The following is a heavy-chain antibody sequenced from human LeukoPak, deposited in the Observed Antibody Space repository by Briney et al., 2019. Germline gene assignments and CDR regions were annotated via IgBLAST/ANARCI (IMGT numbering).Heavy chain of an antibody. J-gene: IGHJ5*02. V-gene: IGHV4-39*07. D-gene: IGHD3-10*01. CDR1: GGPISGNSYY. CDR3: ARGVCHYGSGNYCSSISWFDP. CDR2: VYNSAIT. Sequence: SETLSLTCTVSGGPISGNSYYWGWIRQPPGTGLEWIGNVYNSAITYYNPSLKSRVSISLDTSKNHFSLKLTSVTAADTAVYYCARGVCHYGSGNYCSSISWFDPWGQGTLVTVSS.